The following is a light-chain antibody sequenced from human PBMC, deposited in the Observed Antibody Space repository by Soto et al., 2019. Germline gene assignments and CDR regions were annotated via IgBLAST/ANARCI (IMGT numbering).Light chain of an antibody. CDR1: SSDVGSYTR. V-gene: IGLV2-18*02. J-gene: IGLJ2*01. CDR2: EVN. CDR3: SSYTSSSTLI. Sequence: QSALTQPPSVSGSPGQSVTISCTGTSSDVGSYTRVSWYQQPPGTAPKLLIYEVNNRPSGVPDRFSGSQSGNTASLTISGLQAEDEADYYCSSYTSSSTLIFGGGTKLTVL.